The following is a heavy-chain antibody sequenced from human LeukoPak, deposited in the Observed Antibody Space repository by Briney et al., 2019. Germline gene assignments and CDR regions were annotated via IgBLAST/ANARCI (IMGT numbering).Heavy chain of an antibody. Sequence: ASVKVSCKASGYTFTSYGISWVRQAPGQGLEWMGWISAYNGNTNYAQKLQGRVTMTTDSSTSTAYMELRSLRSDDTAVYYCAREGSGNYDYVWGSYRPREFDYWGQGTLVTVSS. V-gene: IGHV1-18*01. CDR2: ISAYNGNT. J-gene: IGHJ4*02. CDR1: GYTFTSYG. D-gene: IGHD3-16*02. CDR3: AREGSGNYDYVWGSYRPREFDY.